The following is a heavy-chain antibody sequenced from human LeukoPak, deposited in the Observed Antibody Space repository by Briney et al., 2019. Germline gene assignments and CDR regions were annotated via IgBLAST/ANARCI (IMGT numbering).Heavy chain of an antibody. J-gene: IGHJ6*02. D-gene: IGHD2-15*01. CDR1: GYTFTGYY. Sequence: GASVKVSCKASGYTFTGYYMHWVRQAPGQGLEWMGWINPNSGGTNYAQKFQGRVTMTRDTSISTAYMELSRLRSDDTAVYYCARDRGGGGYYYYGMDVWGQGTTVTVSS. V-gene: IGHV1-2*02. CDR3: ARDRGGGGYYYYGMDV. CDR2: INPNSGGT.